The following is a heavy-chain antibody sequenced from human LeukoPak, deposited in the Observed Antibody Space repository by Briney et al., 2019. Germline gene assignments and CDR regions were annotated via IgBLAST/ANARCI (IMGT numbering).Heavy chain of an antibody. Sequence: GGSLRLSCAASGFTFSNAWMSWVRQAPGKGLEWVGRIKSKTDGGTTDYAAPVEGRFTISRDDSKNTLYLQMNSLKTEDTAVYYCTTDLYYDFWSGYSRFDYWGQGTLVTVSS. CDR2: IKSKTDGGTT. J-gene: IGHJ4*02. CDR3: TTDLYYDFWSGYSRFDY. V-gene: IGHV3-15*01. CDR1: GFTFSNAW. D-gene: IGHD3-3*01.